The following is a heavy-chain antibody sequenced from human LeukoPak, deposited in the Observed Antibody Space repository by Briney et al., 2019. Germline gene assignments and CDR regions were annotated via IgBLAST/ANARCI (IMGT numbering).Heavy chain of an antibody. CDR3: ASGGGWNDKFVY. CDR2: TYHSGST. Sequence: SETLSLTCTVSGGSISSYYWSWIRQPPGKGLEWIGYTYHSGSTNYNASLKSRVTMSVDTSENQFSLKLSSVTAADTAVYYCASGGGWNDKFVYWGQGALVTVSP. J-gene: IGHJ4*02. V-gene: IGHV4-59*01. CDR1: GGSISSYY. D-gene: IGHD1-1*01.